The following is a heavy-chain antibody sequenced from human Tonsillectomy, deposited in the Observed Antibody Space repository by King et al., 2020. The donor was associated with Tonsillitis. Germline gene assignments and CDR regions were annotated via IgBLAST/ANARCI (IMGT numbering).Heavy chain of an antibody. Sequence: VQLQQWGAGLLKPSETLSLTCAVYGGSFSGYYWSGIRQPPGKGLEWIGEITHGGSTNYNPSLKSRVTISVDTSKSQFSLKLNSVTAADTAVYYCARAFSVTRLDWGRGTLVTVSS. J-gene: IGHJ4*02. V-gene: IGHV4-34*01. D-gene: IGHD4-17*01. CDR2: ITHGGST. CDR1: GGSFSGYY. CDR3: ARAFSVTRLD.